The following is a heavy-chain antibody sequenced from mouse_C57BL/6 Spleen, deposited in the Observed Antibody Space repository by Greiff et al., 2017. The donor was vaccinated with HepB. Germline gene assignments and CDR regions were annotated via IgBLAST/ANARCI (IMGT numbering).Heavy chain of an antibody. D-gene: IGHD6-2*01. J-gene: IGHJ4*01. CDR1: GYTFTSYW. CDR3: ARVSYAMDY. CDR2: IDPSDSYT. V-gene: IGHV1-69*01. Sequence: VQLQQPGAELVMPGASVKLSCKASGYTFTSYWMHWVKQRPGQGLEWIGEIDPSDSYTNYNQKFKGKSTLTVDKSSSTAYMQLSSLTSEDSAVYYCARVSYAMDYWGQGTSVTVSS.